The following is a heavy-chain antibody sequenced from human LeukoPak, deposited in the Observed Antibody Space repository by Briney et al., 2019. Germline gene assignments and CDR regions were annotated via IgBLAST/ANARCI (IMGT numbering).Heavy chain of an antibody. J-gene: IGHJ4*02. CDR1: GFTFSSYA. Sequence: PGGSLRLSCAASGFTFSSYAMSWVRQAPGKGLEWVSAISGTGGGTYYADSAKGRFTISRDNSKNTLYLQMNSLRAEDTAVYYCALRGYSYGSFDYWGQGTLVTVSS. D-gene: IGHD5-18*01. CDR2: ISGTGGGT. CDR3: ALRGYSYGSFDY. V-gene: IGHV3-23*01.